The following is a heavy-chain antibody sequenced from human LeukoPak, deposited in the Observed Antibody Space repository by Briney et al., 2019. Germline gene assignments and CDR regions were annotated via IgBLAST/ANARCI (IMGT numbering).Heavy chain of an antibody. CDR3: ARGPSPNYDFWSGYYAHYYYYMDV. D-gene: IGHD3-3*01. Sequence: TSETLSLTCAVYGGSFSGYYWSWIRQPPGKGQEWIRDINHSGSTNYNPSLKSRVTISVDTSKNQGSLKLSSVTAADTAVYYCARGPSPNYDFWSGYYAHYYYYMDVWGKGTTVTVSS. CDR1: GGSFSGYY. V-gene: IGHV4-34*01. J-gene: IGHJ6*03. CDR2: INHSGST.